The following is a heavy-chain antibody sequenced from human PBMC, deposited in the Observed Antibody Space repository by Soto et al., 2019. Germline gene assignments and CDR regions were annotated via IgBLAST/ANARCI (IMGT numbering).Heavy chain of an antibody. CDR3: ARGNKRWLAPRAYYYSYGMDV. D-gene: IGHD6-19*01. J-gene: IGHJ6*02. V-gene: IGHV4-34*01. CDR1: GGSFSGYY. CDR2: INHSGST. Sequence: SETLSLTCAVYGGSFSGYYWSWIRQPPGKGLEWIGEINHSGSTNYNPSLKSRVTISVDTSKTQFSLKLSSVTAADTAVYYGARGNKRWLAPRAYYYSYGMDVWGQGARVTVSS.